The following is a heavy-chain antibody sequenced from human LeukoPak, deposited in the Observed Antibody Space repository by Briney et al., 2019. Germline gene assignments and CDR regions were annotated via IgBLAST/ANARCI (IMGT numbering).Heavy chain of an antibody. CDR3: ARGRAAAGSKGYYFDY. Sequence: GASVTVSCKASGYTFTSYDISWVRQATGQGLEWMGWMNPNSGNTGYAQKFQGRITFTRNTSTSTAYTELSSLSSEDPAVSFCARGRAAAGSKGYYFDYWGQGTLVNVSS. CDR2: MNPNSGNT. D-gene: IGHD6-13*01. V-gene: IGHV1-8*03. J-gene: IGHJ4*02. CDR1: GYTFTSYD.